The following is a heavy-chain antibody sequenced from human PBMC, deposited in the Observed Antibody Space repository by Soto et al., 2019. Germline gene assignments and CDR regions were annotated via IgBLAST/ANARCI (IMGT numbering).Heavy chain of an antibody. CDR2: IGVYNGGT. V-gene: IGHV1-18*01. J-gene: IGHJ4*01. CDR1: GYIFSSHA. CDR3: ARDPPSKNDLDY. D-gene: IGHD1-1*01. Sequence: QVQLVQSGPEVKKPGASVKVSCKASGYIFSSHAVSWVRQAPGQGLEWMGWIGVYNGGTNYAQKFQGRVTLTTDTSTSNAYMQLMSLRYDDTAVYYCARDPPSKNDLDYLGHGTLGTVSS.